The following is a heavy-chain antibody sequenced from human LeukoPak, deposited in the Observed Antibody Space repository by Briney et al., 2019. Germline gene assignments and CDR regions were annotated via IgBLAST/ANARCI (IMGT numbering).Heavy chain of an antibody. CDR3: ARVSWFPGTSNYYMDV. V-gene: IGHV4-34*01. CDR2: INLYGRT. J-gene: IGHJ6*03. Sequence: GSLRLSCAASGFTLSSYAMSWVRQPPGKGLEWIGEINLYGRTNYNPSLKSRVTISVDTSKNQFSLKLSSVTAADTAVYYCARVSWFPGTSNYYMDVWGKGTTVTVSS. CDR1: GFTLSSYA. D-gene: IGHD1-1*01.